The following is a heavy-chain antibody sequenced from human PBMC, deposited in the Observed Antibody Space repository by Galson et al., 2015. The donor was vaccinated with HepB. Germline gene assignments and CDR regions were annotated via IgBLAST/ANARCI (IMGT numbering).Heavy chain of an antibody. V-gene: IGHV1-46*01. J-gene: IGHJ3*02. Sequence: SVKVSCKASGYSFTNYNYYIHWVRQAPGQRPDWMGMIAPTDGSTRYAQKFRGRVIMTRDTSTRTAYMELSSLRSEDTAVYYCAREREHWYDLHRAFDIWGQGTPVTVSS. CDR1: GYSFTNYNYY. CDR3: AREREHWYDLHRAFDI. CDR2: IAPTDGST. D-gene: IGHD1-26*01.